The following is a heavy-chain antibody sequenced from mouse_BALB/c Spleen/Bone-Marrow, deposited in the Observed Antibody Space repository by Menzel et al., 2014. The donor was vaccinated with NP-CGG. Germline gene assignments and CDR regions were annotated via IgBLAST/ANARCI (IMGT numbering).Heavy chain of an antibody. CDR2: INPSNGGS. CDR3: TRSDYYDYQAWFAY. D-gene: IGHD2-4*01. CDR1: GYTFTNYY. V-gene: IGHV1S81*02. J-gene: IGHJ3*01. Sequence: VKQMESGAELVKPGASVKLSCKTSGYTFTNYYIYWVKQRPGQGLEWIGEINPSNGGSNFNEKLKSKATLTVDKSSSTAYMQLSSLTSEDSAVYYCTRSDYYDYQAWFAYWGQGTLVTVSA.